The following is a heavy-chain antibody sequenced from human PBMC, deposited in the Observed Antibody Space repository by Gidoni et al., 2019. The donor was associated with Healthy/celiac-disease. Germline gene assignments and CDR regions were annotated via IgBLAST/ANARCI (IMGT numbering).Heavy chain of an antibody. V-gene: IGHV3-66*01. D-gene: IGHD3-10*01. J-gene: IGHJ4*02. CDR1: GFTVSSNY. CDR2: IYSGGST. Sequence: EVQLVESGGGLVQPGGSLRLSCAASGFTVSSNYMSWVRQAPGKGLEWVSVIYSGGSTYYADSGKGRFTISRDNSKNTLYLQMNSLRAEDTAVYYCAREMGYGSGSFPDYWGQGTLVTVSS. CDR3: AREMGYGSGSFPDY.